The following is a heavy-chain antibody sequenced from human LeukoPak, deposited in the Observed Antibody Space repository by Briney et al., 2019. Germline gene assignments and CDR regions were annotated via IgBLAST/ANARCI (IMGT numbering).Heavy chain of an antibody. D-gene: IGHD6-13*01. V-gene: IGHV1-58*02. J-gene: IGHJ5*02. CDR2: IVVGSGNT. CDR3: AKDWGSYSSWEHYNWFDP. CDR1: GFTFTSSA. Sequence: SVKVSCKASGFTFTSSAMQWVRQARGQRLEWIGWIVVGSGNTNYAQKFQERVTITRDMSTSTAYMELSSLRSEDTAVYYCAKDWGSYSSWEHYNWFDPWGQGTLVTVSS.